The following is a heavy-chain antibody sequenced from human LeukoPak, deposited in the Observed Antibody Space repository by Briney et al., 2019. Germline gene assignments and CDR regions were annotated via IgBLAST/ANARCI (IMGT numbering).Heavy chain of an antibody. D-gene: IGHD2-15*01. CDR1: GFSFSAYW. Sequence: GGSLRLSCAASGFSFSAYWMTWVRQAPGTGLEWVANINPAGSGTYYVDPVKGRFSISRDNAKNLVYLQMNSLRAEDTAVYHCARFGYVAAVDVWGQGTPVTVSS. CDR2: INPAGSGT. J-gene: IGHJ4*02. CDR3: ARFGYVAAVDV. V-gene: IGHV3-7*01.